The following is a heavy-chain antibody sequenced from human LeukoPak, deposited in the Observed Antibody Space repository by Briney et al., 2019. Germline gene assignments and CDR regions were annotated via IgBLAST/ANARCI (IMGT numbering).Heavy chain of an antibody. V-gene: IGHV4-4*07. J-gene: IGHJ4*02. CDR2: IYASGST. Sequence: PSETLSLTCTVSGGSISSYYWSWIRQPAGKGLEWIGRIYASGSTNYNPSRKSRVTMSVDTSKNQVSLKLSSVTAADTAVYYCARDPSLFGGYFDYWGQGTLVTVSS. D-gene: IGHD3-3*01. CDR1: GGSISSYY. CDR3: ARDPSLFGGYFDY.